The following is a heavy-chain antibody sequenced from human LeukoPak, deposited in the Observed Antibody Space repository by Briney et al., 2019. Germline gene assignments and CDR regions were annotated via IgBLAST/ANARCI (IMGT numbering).Heavy chain of an antibody. Sequence: GGSLRLSGAASGFTFSSYSMNWVRQAPGKGLGWVSSISSSSSYIYYADSVKGRFTISRDNAKNSLYLQMNSLRAEDTAVYYCARDLEQWLVRNDAFDIWGQGTMVTVSS. CDR2: ISSSSSYI. D-gene: IGHD6-19*01. CDR3: ARDLEQWLVRNDAFDI. J-gene: IGHJ3*02. V-gene: IGHV3-21*01. CDR1: GFTFSSYS.